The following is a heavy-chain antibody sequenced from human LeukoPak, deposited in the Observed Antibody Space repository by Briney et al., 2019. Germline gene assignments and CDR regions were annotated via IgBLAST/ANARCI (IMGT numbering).Heavy chain of an antibody. D-gene: IGHD3-10*01. CDR1: GVTLSLYG. V-gene: IGHV3-30*18. J-gene: IGHJ5*02. Sequence: GMSLRLSCAASGVTLSLYGMHWVRQAPGKGLEWVAVISYEGGTQHYADSVKRRFISSRGNPRNTLYLQMNILRTEDTAVYYCAKEGTPQVSTWYDLWGQGTQVIVSS. CDR3: AKEGTPQVSTWYDL. CDR2: ISYEGGTQ.